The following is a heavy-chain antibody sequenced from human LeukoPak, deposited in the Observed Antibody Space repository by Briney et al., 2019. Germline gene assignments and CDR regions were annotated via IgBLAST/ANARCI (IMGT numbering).Heavy chain of an antibody. Sequence: SETLSLTCAVYGGSFSGYYWSWIRQPPGKGLEWIGEINHSGSTNYNPSLKSRVTTSVDTSKNQFSLKLSSVTAADTAVYYCARGRVDYWGQGTLVTVSS. CDR1: GGSFSGYY. J-gene: IGHJ4*02. V-gene: IGHV4-34*01. CDR2: INHSGST. CDR3: ARGRVDY.